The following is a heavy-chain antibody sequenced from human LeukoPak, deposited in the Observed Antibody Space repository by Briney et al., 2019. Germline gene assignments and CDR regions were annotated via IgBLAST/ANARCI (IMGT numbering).Heavy chain of an antibody. Sequence: SETLSLTCAVYGGSFSGYYWSWIRQPPGKGLEWIGEINDSGSTNYNPSLKSRVTISVDTSKNQFSLKLSSVTAADTAVYYCARSIMTTVTTFGYWGQGTLVTVSS. J-gene: IGHJ4*02. V-gene: IGHV4-34*01. CDR1: GGSFSGYY. CDR2: INDSGST. CDR3: ARSIMTTVTTFGY. D-gene: IGHD4-17*01.